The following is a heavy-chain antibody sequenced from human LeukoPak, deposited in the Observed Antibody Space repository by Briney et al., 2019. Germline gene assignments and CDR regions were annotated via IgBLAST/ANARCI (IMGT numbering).Heavy chain of an antibody. V-gene: IGHV3-21*01. D-gene: IGHD3-22*01. CDR3: ARDSGTNNRITMIVVVIGAFDI. CDR1: GFTFSSYS. J-gene: IGHJ3*02. Sequence: PGGFLRLSCAASGFTFSSYSMNWVRQAPGKGLEWVSSISSSSSYIYYADSVKGRFTISRDNAKNSLYLQMNSLRAEDTAVYYCARDSGTNNRITMIVVVIGAFDIWGQGTMVTVSS. CDR2: ISSSSSYI.